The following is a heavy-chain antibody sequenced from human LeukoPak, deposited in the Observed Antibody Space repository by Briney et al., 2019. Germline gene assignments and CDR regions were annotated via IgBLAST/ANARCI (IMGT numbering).Heavy chain of an antibody. Sequence: GGSLRLSCAASGFTLSNYWMSWVRQAPGKGLEWVANIKQDGSETYYVDSVRGRFTFSRDNAENSVYLQMNSLRAEDTAVYYCAREYRTYYYDSSVGAFDIWGQGTMVTVSS. CDR2: IKQDGSET. CDR3: AREYRTYYYDSSVGAFDI. D-gene: IGHD3-22*01. CDR1: GFTLSNYW. J-gene: IGHJ3*02. V-gene: IGHV3-7*01.